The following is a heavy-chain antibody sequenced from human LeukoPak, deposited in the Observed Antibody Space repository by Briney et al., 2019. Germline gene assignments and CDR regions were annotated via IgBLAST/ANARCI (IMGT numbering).Heavy chain of an antibody. Sequence: PSETLSLTCTVSGGSISSYYWSWIRQPAGKGLEWIGRIYTSGSTNYNPSLKSRVTISVDKSKNQFSLKLSSVTAADTAVYYCARVGDYYDSSGYYTYYYYMDVWGKGTTVTVSS. CDR3: ARVGDYYDSSGYYTYYYYMDV. CDR2: IYTSGST. CDR1: GGSISSYY. D-gene: IGHD3-22*01. J-gene: IGHJ6*03. V-gene: IGHV4-4*07.